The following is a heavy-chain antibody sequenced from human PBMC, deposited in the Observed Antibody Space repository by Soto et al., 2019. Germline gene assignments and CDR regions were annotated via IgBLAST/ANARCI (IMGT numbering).Heavy chain of an antibody. Sequence: QVQLVESGGGVVQPGRSLRLSCAASGLTFSSYVMHWVRQAPGKGLEWVAVISYDGSNKYYADSVKGRFTNSRDNSKNTLYLQMNSRRAEDRSCYYCARQNGYSSVWNSVSYDYYGIDDWGQWTTVIVSS. CDR2: ISYDGSNK. V-gene: IGHV3-30*03. J-gene: IGHJ6*02. CDR3: ARQNGYSSVWNSVSYDYYGIDD. D-gene: IGHD4-4*01. CDR1: GLTFSSYV.